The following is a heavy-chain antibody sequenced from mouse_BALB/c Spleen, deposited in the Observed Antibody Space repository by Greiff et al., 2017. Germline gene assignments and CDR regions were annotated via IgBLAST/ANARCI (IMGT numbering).Heavy chain of an antibody. V-gene: IGHV1-54*03. CDR3: ARSRGTRYAMDY. D-gene: IGHD3-3*01. CDR2: INPGSGGT. Sequence: QVQLQQSGAELVRPGTSVKVSCKASGYAFTNYLIEWVKQRPGQGLEWIGVINPGSGGTNYNEKFKGKATLTADKSSSTAYMQLSSLTSDDSAVFFCARSRGTRYAMDYWGQGTSVTVSS. J-gene: IGHJ4*01. CDR1: GYAFTNYL.